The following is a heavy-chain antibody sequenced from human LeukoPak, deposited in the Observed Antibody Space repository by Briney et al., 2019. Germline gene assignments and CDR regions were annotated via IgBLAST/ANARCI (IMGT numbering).Heavy chain of an antibody. CDR3: ARDSTGSSGYYSVDY. CDR2: ISSSSSYI. Sequence: GGSLRLSCAASGFTFSSYSMNWVRQAPGKGLEWVSSISSSSSYIYYADSVKGRFTISRDNAKNSLCLQMNSLRAEDTAVYYCARDSTGSSGYYSVDYWGQGTLVTVSS. J-gene: IGHJ4*02. D-gene: IGHD3-22*01. CDR1: GFTFSSYS. V-gene: IGHV3-21*01.